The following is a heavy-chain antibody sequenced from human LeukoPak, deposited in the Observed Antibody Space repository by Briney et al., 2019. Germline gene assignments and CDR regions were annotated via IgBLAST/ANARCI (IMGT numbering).Heavy chain of an antibody. CDR1: GFXFSSHS. CDR3: ARRLLTGGVADFFDF. D-gene: IGHD2-21*01. J-gene: IGHJ4*02. Sequence: PGGSLRLSCAASGFXFSSHSISWVRQPPGEGLEWVAAISPSGDSTTYRDSVKGQFTISRDNSRNRLYLQMNTLTVEDTAIYYSARRLLTGGVADFFDFWGQGALVTVSS. CDR2: ISPSGDST. V-gene: IGHV3-23*01.